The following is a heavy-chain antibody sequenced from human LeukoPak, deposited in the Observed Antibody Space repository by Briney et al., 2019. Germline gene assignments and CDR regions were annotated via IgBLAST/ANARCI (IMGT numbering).Heavy chain of an antibody. CDR1: GFTFSSYG. V-gene: IGHV3-23*01. CDR3: AKDFGSQFDY. D-gene: IGHD3-10*01. J-gene: IGHJ4*02. Sequence: PGRSLRLSCAASGFTFSSYGMSWVRQAPGKGLEWVSAISGSGGSTYYADSVKGRFTISRDNSKNTLYLQMNSLRAEDTAVYYCAKDFGSQFDYWGQGTLVTVSS. CDR2: ISGSGGST.